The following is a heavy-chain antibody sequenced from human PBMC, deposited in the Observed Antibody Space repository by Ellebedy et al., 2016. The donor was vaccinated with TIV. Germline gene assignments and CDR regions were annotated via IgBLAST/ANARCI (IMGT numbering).Heavy chain of an antibody. CDR2: INPDSGGT. CDR3: ARVLRATSGMDV. V-gene: IGHV1-2*02. Sequence: ASVKVSRKTSGYIFAAYYIHWVRQAPGQGLEWMGWINPDSGGTNFPQKFQGRVTMTRDTSVNTVYMELSRLQSDNTAVYYCARVLRATSGMDVWGQGTTVTVS. J-gene: IGHJ6*02. D-gene: IGHD4/OR15-4a*01. CDR1: GYIFAAYY.